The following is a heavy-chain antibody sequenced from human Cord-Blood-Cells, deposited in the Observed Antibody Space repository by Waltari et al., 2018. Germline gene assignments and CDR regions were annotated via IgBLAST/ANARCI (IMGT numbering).Heavy chain of an antibody. Sequence: QVQLVQSGAEVKKPGASVKVSSKASGYHITDCSCHGVRQAPGQGLEWMGRINPNSGGTNYAQKLQGRVTMTRDTSISTAYMELSRLRSDDTAVYYCARGIAAAAIDYWGQGTLVTVSS. CDR3: ARGIAAAAIDY. CDR2: INPNSGGT. J-gene: IGHJ4*02. CDR1: GYHITDCS. D-gene: IGHD6-13*01. V-gene: IGHV1-2*06.